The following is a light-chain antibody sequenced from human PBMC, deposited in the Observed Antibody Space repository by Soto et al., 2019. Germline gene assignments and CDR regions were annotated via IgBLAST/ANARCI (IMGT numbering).Light chain of an antibody. CDR1: QSINSW. Sequence: DIQMTQSPSTLSASVGDRVTITCRASQSINSWLAWYQQKPGKAPKLLIYRASSLEGGVPSRFSCSGSGTEFTLTISSLQPDDFSTYYCQHYDSYSGTFGPGTKVDIK. CDR2: RAS. V-gene: IGKV1-5*03. J-gene: IGKJ3*01. CDR3: QHYDSYSGT.